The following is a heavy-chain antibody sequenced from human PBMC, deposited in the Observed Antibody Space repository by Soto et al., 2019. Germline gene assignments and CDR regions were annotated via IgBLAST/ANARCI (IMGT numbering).Heavy chain of an antibody. CDR3: ARHVRSGSYFDF. D-gene: IGHD3-3*02. Sequence: PGGSLRLSCAASGFTFSSYAMSWVRQAPGKGLEWVSTISGTGAATYYADSVKGRFTISRDNSKHTLFLQMNSLTAADTAVYYCARHVRSGSYFDFWGQGTLVTVSS. CDR2: ISGTGAAT. CDR1: GFTFSSYA. J-gene: IGHJ4*02. V-gene: IGHV3-23*01.